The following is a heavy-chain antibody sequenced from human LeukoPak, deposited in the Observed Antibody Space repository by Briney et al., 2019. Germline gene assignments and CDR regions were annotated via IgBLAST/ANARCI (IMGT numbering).Heavy chain of an antibody. CDR1: GGSISTYY. Sequence: SETLSLTCTVSGGSISTYYWNWIRQPAGKGLEWIGRIYTSGSTNYNPSLKSRVTMSVDTSKTQFSLKLSSVTAADTAVYFCARGVTMRAYEFWVWGQGTLVTVSS. CDR3: ARGVTMRAYEFWV. V-gene: IGHV4-4*07. J-gene: IGHJ4*02. D-gene: IGHD3-3*01. CDR2: IYTSGST.